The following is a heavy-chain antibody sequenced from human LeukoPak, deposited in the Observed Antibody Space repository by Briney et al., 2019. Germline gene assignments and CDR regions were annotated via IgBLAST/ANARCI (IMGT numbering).Heavy chain of an antibody. CDR1: GYTFTSYD. Sequence: ASVKVSCKASGYTFTSYDINWVRQATGQGLEWMGWMNPNSGNTGYAQKFQGRVTMTRNTSISTAYMELSSLRSEDTAVYYCAREVPRYYYGSGSWFDPWGQGTLVTVSS. CDR2: MNPNSGNT. J-gene: IGHJ5*02. CDR3: AREVPRYYYGSGSWFDP. V-gene: IGHV1-8*01. D-gene: IGHD3-10*01.